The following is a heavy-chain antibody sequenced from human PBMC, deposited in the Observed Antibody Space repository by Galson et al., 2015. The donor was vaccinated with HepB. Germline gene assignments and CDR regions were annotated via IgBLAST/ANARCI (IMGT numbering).Heavy chain of an antibody. CDR2: VSFGGNNI. CDR3: AKDGGSGLRYLEWVVSGNYFDH. V-gene: IGHV3-30*04. CDR1: GFTFSDHA. D-gene: IGHD3-3*01. Sequence: SLRLSCAASGFTFSDHAIHWVRQAPGKGLEWVAVVSFGGNNIYYADSVKGRFTVSRENSKNMLYLQMNSLRLEDTAIYYCAKDGGSGLRYLEWVVSGNYFDHWGQGSLVTVSS. J-gene: IGHJ4*02.